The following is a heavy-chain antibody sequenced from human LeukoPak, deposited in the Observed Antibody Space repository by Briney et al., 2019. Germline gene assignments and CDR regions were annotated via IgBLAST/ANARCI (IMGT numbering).Heavy chain of an antibody. J-gene: IGHJ5*02. D-gene: IGHD3-10*01. Sequence: SVKVSCKASGGTFSSYAISWVRQAPGQGLEWMGGIIPIFGTANYAQKFQGRVTMTRDTSISTAYMELSRLRSDDTAVYYCARVEVEDNYYGSGSGGFDPWGQGTLVTVSS. V-gene: IGHV1-69*05. CDR2: IIPIFGTA. CDR1: GGTFSSYA. CDR3: ARVEVEDNYYGSGSGGFDP.